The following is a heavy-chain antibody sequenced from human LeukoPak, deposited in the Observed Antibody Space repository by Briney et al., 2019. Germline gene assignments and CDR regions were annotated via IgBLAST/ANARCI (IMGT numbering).Heavy chain of an antibody. V-gene: IGHV1-69*05. CDR1: GGTFSSYA. Sequence: SVKVSCKASGGTFSSYAISWVRQAPGQGLEWMGGIIPIFGTANYAQKFQGRVTITTDESTSTAYMELSSLRSEDTAVYYCARDESSIAARTRGYFQHWGQGTLVTVSS. D-gene: IGHD6-6*01. CDR3: ARDESSIAARTRGYFQH. J-gene: IGHJ1*01. CDR2: IIPIFGTA.